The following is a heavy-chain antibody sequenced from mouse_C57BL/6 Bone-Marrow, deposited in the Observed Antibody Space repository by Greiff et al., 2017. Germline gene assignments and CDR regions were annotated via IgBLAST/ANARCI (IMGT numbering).Heavy chain of an antibody. Sequence: QVQLQQPGAELVRPGTSVKLSCKASGYTFTSYWMHWVKQRPGQGLEWIGVIDPSDSYTNYNQKFKGKATLTVDTSSSTAYMQLSSLTSEDSAVYYCARSNSSGYVEGYWGQGTTRTVSS. CDR3: ARSNSSGYVEGY. D-gene: IGHD3-2*02. J-gene: IGHJ2*01. CDR2: IDPSDSYT. V-gene: IGHV1-59*01. CDR1: GYTFTSYW.